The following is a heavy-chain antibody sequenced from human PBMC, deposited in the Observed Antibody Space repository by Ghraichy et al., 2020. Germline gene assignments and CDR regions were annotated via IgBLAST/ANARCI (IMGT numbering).Heavy chain of an antibody. CDR3: ARDATGSYDY. Sequence: LSLTCAASGFSLSDYYMDWVRQTPGKGLEWVGRTRSKVDSYTTEYAASVKGRFAISRDDSKSSLYLQMNSLKTEDTAVYYCARDATGSYDYWGQGTLVTVSS. CDR1: GFSLSDYY. D-gene: IGHD3-10*01. V-gene: IGHV3-72*01. J-gene: IGHJ4*02. CDR2: TRSKVDSYTT.